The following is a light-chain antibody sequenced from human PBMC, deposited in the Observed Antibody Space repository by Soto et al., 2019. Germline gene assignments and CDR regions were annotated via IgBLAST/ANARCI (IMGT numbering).Light chain of an antibody. CDR3: ATWDVSLHGEV. CDR1: SSNIGNNY. Sequence: QSVLTQSPSVSAAPGQKVTISCSGSSSNIGNNYVSWYQQLPGTAPKLLIYDNNNRPSGIPDRFSGSKSGTSGTLDITGLQTGDEADYYCATWDVSLHGEVFGGGTKLTVL. V-gene: IGLV1-51*01. J-gene: IGLJ2*01. CDR2: DNN.